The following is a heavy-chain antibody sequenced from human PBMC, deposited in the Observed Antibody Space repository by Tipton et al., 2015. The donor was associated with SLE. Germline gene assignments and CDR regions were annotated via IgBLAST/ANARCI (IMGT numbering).Heavy chain of an antibody. Sequence: SLRLSCAASGFTFSSYSMNWVRQAPGKGLEWVSSISSSSRYIYYADSVKGRFTISRDNAKNSLYLQMNSLRAEDTAVYYCAREGERSGYYFDYWGQGTLVTVSS. CDR3: AREGERSGYYFDY. CDR1: GFTFSSYS. CDR2: ISSSSRYI. D-gene: IGHD3-16*01. J-gene: IGHJ4*02. V-gene: IGHV3-21*01.